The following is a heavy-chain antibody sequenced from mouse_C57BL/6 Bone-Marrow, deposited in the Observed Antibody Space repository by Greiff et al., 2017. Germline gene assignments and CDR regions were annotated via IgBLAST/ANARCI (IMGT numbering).Heavy chain of an antibody. CDR3: AGYSRRDWYFDV. D-gene: IGHD1-2*01. CDR2: ISSGGSYT. V-gene: IGHV5-6*01. CDR1: GFTFSSSG. Sequence: EVHLVESGGDLVKPGGSLKLSCAASGFTFSSSGMSWVRQTPDKRLEWVATISSGGSYTYYPDSVKGRFTISRDNAKNTRYLQVSSLKSKNTAMYYCAGYSRRDWYFDVWGTGTTVTVSS. J-gene: IGHJ1*03.